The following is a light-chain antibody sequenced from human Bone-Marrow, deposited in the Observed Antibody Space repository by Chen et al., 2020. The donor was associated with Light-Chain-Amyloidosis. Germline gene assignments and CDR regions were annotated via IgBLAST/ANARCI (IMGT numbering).Light chain of an antibody. V-gene: IGLV8-61*01. CDR3: VLDMGSGIWV. CDR1: SGSVSTSYY. CDR2: STN. J-gene: IGLJ3*02. Sequence: QTVVTQEPSFSVSPGGTVTLTCGLSSGSVSTSYYPSWYQQTPGQAPRTLIYSTNTRSSGVPDPFSASTLGNKAALTITGAQADDESDYCCVLDMGSGIWVFGGGTKLTVL.